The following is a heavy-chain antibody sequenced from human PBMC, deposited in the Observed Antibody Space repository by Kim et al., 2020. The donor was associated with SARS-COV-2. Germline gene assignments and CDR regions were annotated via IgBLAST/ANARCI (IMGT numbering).Heavy chain of an antibody. J-gene: IGHJ6*02. CDR1: GFNLDDYA. CDR2: IIWNGVTV. D-gene: IGHD3-16*01. Sequence: GGSLRLSCVVSGFNLDDYAMHWVRQVPGKGLEWVAGIIWNGVTVGYEGSVKGRFTISRDNAKNSLYLEMNSLRVEDTALYFCAKDRTGDRSIIMTGLDVWGQGTTVTVSS. V-gene: IGHV3-9*01. CDR3: AKDRTGDRSIIMTGLDV.